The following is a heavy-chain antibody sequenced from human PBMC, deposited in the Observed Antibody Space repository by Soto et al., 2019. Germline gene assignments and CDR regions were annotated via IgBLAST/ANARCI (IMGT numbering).Heavy chain of an antibody. V-gene: IGHV3-21*01. D-gene: IGHD2-15*01. J-gene: IGHJ6*03. CDR2: ISFSGSDI. CDR3: ARDSSGGGCYPRCNYFYYMDV. Sequence: AGGSLGLSCAGSGVSLNRDNMKWVRQGPGKGPEWVSSISFSGSDIYYADSVKGRFTISRDNARSSLFLQMNSLRAEDTAVYYCARDSSGGGCYPRCNYFYYMDVWGQGTTVTVSS. CDR1: GVSLNRDN.